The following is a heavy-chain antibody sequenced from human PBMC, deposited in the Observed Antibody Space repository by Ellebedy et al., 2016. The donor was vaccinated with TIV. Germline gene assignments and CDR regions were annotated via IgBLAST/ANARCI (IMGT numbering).Heavy chain of an antibody. Sequence: SGPTLVKPTETLTLTCTVSGFSLSNARMGVSWIRQPPGKALEWLALIDWDDDKYYSTSLKTRLTISKDTSKNQVVLTMTNMDPVDTATYYCARSYGSGSYYSPFDYWGQGTLVTVSS. CDR3: ARSYGSGSYYSPFDY. V-gene: IGHV2-70*01. CDR2: IDWDDDK. CDR1: GFSLSNARMG. D-gene: IGHD3-10*01. J-gene: IGHJ4*02.